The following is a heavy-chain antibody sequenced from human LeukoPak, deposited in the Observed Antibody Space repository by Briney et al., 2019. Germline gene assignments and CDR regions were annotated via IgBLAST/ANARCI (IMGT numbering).Heavy chain of an antibody. CDR2: IIPIFGIA. CDR1: GGTFSSYA. D-gene: IGHD5-24*01. CDR3: ASTDGYNNDYYYGMDV. Sequence: SVKVSCKASGGTFSSYAISWVRQAPGQGLEWMGRIIPIFGIANYAQKFQGRVTITADKSTSTAYMERSSLRSEDTAVYYCASTDGYNNDYYYGMDVWGQGTTVTVSS. J-gene: IGHJ6*02. V-gene: IGHV1-69*04.